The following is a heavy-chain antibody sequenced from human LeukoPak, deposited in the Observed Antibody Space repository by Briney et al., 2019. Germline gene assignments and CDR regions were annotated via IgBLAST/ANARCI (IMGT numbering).Heavy chain of an antibody. J-gene: IGHJ3*02. Sequence: SESLSLTCTASGGSISSYYWSWIRQPPGKGLEWIGYIYYSGSTNYNPSLKSRVTISVDTSKNQFSLKLNSVTAADTAVYYCACNYYDSSGYYADAFDIWGQGTMVTVSS. D-gene: IGHD3-22*01. CDR3: ACNYYDSSGYYADAFDI. CDR2: IYYSGST. CDR1: GGSISSYY. V-gene: IGHV4-59*08.